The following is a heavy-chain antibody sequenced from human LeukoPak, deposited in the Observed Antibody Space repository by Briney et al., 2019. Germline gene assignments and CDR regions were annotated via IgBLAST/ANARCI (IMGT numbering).Heavy chain of an antibody. D-gene: IGHD3-10*01. V-gene: IGHV4-34*01. CDR2: INHSRSN. J-gene: IGHJ6*02. CDR3: ARGRHEETTFRDYYYCLYV. Sequence: SETLSLTCAVYGGSFSGYYWRWSWIRQPPGKGPESSGEINHSRSNNYNPSLESRVTISVATSKNQFPMKLPSLTAPATDVDYCARGRHEETTFRDYYYCLYVWGQGTTVTVSS. CDR1: GGSFSGYY.